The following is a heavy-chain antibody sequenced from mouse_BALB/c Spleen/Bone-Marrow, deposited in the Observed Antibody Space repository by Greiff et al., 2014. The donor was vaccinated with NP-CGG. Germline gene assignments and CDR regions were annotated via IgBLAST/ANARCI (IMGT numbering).Heavy chain of an antibody. V-gene: IGHV7-3*02. CDR2: IRNKAYGYTT. CDR3: ARNIEVCYVMDY. CDR1: GFNFTDFY. J-gene: IGHJ4*01. Sequence: EVQGMESGGGLKQPGGSLRLSCTTSGFNFTDFYMSWVRQPPGKALEWLGFIRNKAYGYTTEYSGSVKGRFSISRDNSQSILYLQMNTLRAEDSASYYCARNIEVCYVMDYWGQGTSVTVSS.